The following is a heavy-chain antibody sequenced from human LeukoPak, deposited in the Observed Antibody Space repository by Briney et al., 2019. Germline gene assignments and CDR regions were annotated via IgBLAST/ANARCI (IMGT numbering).Heavy chain of an antibody. V-gene: IGHV6-1*01. CDR3: ARGDVYFDY. Sequence: SQTLSLTCAISGDSVSSNSAAWNWIRQSPSRGLEWLGRTYYKSKWYNNYAVSMKSRITTIPDTSKNQFSLQLSSVTPEDTALYYCARGDVYFDYWGQGALVTVSS. CDR1: GDSVSSNSAA. J-gene: IGHJ4*02. CDR2: TYYKSKWYN.